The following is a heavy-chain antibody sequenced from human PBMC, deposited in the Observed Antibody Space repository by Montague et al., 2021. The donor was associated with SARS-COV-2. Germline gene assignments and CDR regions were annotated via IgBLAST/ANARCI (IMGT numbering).Heavy chain of an antibody. CDR3: TTDTDRRGVEY. D-gene: IGHD2-15*01. J-gene: IGHJ4*02. CDR2: VRGTGRT. Sequence: SETLSLTCTVSGGAMNNIETFWGWTRQPPGKGLEWIGRVRGTGRTNYNPSLGSRITVSLDTSKSQFSLKLSSVTAADTAVYYCTTDTDRRGVEYWGLGTLVTVSS. CDR1: GGAMNNIETF. V-gene: IGHV4-39*01.